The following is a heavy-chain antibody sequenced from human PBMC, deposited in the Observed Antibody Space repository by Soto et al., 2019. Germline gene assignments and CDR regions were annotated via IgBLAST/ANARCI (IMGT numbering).Heavy chain of an antibody. Sequence: ASVKVSCKASGYTFTTYAIHWVRQAPGQRLEWMGWINAGNGKTKYSQKFQDRVTITRDTSATTAYMELSSLTSEDTAVYYCARAGDDCSTTSCYMIDYWGQGTLLTVS. CDR3: ARAGDDCSTTSCYMIDY. D-gene: IGHD2-2*02. CDR1: GYTFTTYA. CDR2: INAGNGKT. J-gene: IGHJ4*02. V-gene: IGHV1-3*01.